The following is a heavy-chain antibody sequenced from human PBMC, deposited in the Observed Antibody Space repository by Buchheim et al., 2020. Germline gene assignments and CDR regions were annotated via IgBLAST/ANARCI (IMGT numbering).Heavy chain of an antibody. J-gene: IGHJ5*02. D-gene: IGHD6-13*01. V-gene: IGHV3-33*01. CDR2: IWYDGSNK. Sequence: QVQLVESGGGVVQPGRSLRLSCAASGFTFSSYGMHWVRQAPGKGLEWVAVIWYDGSNKYYADSVKGRFTISRDNSKNTLYLQMNSLRAEDTAVYYCARGKSSSSWSHNLFDPWGQGTL. CDR3: ARGKSSSSWSHNLFDP. CDR1: GFTFSSYG.